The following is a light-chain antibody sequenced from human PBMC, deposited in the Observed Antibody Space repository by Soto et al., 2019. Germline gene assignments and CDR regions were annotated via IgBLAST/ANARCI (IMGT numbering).Light chain of an antibody. J-gene: IGLJ1*01. Sequence: QSVLTQPPSASGTPGQRVTISCSGSSSNIGSNTVNWYQQLPGTAPKLLIYSNNQRPSGVPDRFSGSKSGTSASLAISGLQSEDEADYYCAAWDDSLNGFYVFGTGTKVP. CDR2: SNN. CDR1: SSNIGSNT. CDR3: AAWDDSLNGFYV. V-gene: IGLV1-44*01.